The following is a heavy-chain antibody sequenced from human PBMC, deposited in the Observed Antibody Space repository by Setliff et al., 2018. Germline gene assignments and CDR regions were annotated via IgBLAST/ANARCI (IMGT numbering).Heavy chain of an antibody. CDR1: GFTFSSYW. D-gene: IGHD5-18*01. V-gene: IGHV3-7*03. CDR3: AKLVRGYVEALDN. Sequence: GGSLRFSCAASGFTFSSYWMSWVRQAPGKGLEWVANIKQDGSEKDYVDSVKGRFTISRDNAKNSLYLEMNSLRAEDTAVYYCAKLVRGYVEALDNWGQGTLVTSPQ. J-gene: IGHJ4*02. CDR2: IKQDGSEK.